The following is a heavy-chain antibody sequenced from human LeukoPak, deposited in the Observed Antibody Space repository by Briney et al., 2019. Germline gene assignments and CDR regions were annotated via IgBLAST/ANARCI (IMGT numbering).Heavy chain of an antibody. J-gene: IGHJ5*02. D-gene: IGHD3-9*01. CDR2: INHRGST. V-gene: IGHV4-34*01. Sequence: SETLSLTCVVYGVSFSGYYWSWIRQPPGKGLEWIGEINHRGSTKYNPSLKSRAIISVDTSKNQFSLKLTSVTAADTAWYYCARGDILTGYSTWGQGALVTVSS. CDR3: ARGDILTGYST. CDR1: GVSFSGYY.